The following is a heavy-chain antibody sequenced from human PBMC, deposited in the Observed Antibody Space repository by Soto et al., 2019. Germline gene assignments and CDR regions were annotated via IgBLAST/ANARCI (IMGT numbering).Heavy chain of an antibody. Sequence: GGSLRLSCAASGFTFSDYSMNWVRQAPGKGLEWVSSIGTSSSYLYYADSLKGRFTISRDNAKNSLFLQMNSLRAEDTAVYYCASSYGDYSHPFDYWGRGTLVTVSS. J-gene: IGHJ4*02. CDR2: IGTSSSYL. CDR1: GFTFSDYS. V-gene: IGHV3-21*01. CDR3: ASSYGDYSHPFDY. D-gene: IGHD4-17*01.